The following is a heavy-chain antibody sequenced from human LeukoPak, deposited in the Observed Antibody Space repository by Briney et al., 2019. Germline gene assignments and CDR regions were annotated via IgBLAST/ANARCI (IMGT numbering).Heavy chain of an antibody. D-gene: IGHD3-22*01. CDR2: IYTSGIT. J-gene: IGHJ3*02. V-gene: IGHV4-61*02. CDR1: GGSITSSSYY. CDR3: ARTYYDSSGYEGDAFDI. Sequence: SETLSLTCTVSGGSITSSSYYWSWIRQPAGKGLEWIGRIYTSGITSYNPSLKSRVTISVDTSKNQFSLKLSSVTAADTTVYYCARTYYDSSGYEGDAFDIWGQGTMVTVSS.